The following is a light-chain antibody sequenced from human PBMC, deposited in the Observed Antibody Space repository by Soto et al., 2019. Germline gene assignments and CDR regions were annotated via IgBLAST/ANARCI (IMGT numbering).Light chain of an antibody. J-gene: IGKJ4*01. V-gene: IGKV3D-20*02. CDR3: QQYKNWPPPT. CDR2: EAS. Sequence: EIVLTQSPGTLSLSPGEGGTLSCRASQSISSSYLAWYQQKPDQAPRLLIFEASTRATGVPVRISGSGSGTDFTLTISSLEPEDFAVYYCQQYKNWPPPTFGGGTKVQIK. CDR1: QSISSSY.